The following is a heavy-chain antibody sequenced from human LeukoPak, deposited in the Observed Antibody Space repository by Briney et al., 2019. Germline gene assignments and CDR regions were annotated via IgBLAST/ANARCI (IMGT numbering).Heavy chain of an antibody. V-gene: IGHV3-30-3*01. Sequence: GGALRLSCAASGVTFSSYAMHWGRQAPGKGLEGVAVISYDGSNKYYADSVKGRFTISRDNSKNTLYLQMNSLRAEDTAVYYCAKDDSIAVAGGFDYWGQGTLVTVSS. J-gene: IGHJ4*02. CDR3: AKDDSIAVAGGFDY. D-gene: IGHD6-19*01. CDR1: GVTFSSYA. CDR2: ISYDGSNK.